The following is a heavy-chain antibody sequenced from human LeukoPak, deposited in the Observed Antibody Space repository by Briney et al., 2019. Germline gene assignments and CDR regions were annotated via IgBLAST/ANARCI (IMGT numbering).Heavy chain of an antibody. CDR3: TTRIAVAGTDDY. Sequence: GGSLRLSCAASGFTVSSDYMSWVRQAPGKGLEWVGRIKSKTDGGTTDYAAPVKGRFTISRDDSKNTLYLQMNSLKTEDTAVYYCTTRIAVAGTDDYWGQGTLVTVSS. V-gene: IGHV3-15*01. CDR2: IKSKTDGGTT. J-gene: IGHJ4*02. D-gene: IGHD6-19*01. CDR1: GFTVSSDY.